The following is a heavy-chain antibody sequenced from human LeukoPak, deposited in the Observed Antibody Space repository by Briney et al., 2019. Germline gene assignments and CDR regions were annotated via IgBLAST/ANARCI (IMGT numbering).Heavy chain of an antibody. V-gene: IGHV1-46*01. CDR2: INPSGGST. D-gene: IGHD7-27*01. CDR1: GYTFTSYD. Sequence: GASVKVSCKASGYTFTSYDINWVRQAPGQGLEWMGIINPSGGSTSYAQKFQGRVTMTRDTSTSTVYMELSSLRSEDTAVYYCARDRPGTLTEYFDYWGQGTLVTVSS. CDR3: ARDRPGTLTEYFDY. J-gene: IGHJ4*02.